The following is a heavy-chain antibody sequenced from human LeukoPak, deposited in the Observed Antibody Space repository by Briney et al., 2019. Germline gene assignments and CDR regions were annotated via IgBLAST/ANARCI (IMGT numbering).Heavy chain of an antibody. J-gene: IGHJ4*02. CDR1: GFTFSSYS. CDR2: ISSSSSYI. D-gene: IGHD2/OR15-2a*01. CDR3: ARDRFPFMYYFDY. Sequence: SGGSLRLSCAASGFTFSSYSMNWVRQAPGKGLEWVSSISSSSSYIYYADSVKGRFTISRDNAKNSLYLQMNSLRAEDTAVYYCARDRFPFMYYFDYWGQGTLVTVSS. V-gene: IGHV3-21*01.